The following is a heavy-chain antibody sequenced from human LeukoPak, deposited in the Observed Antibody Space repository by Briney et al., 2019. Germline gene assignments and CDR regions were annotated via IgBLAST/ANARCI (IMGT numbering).Heavy chain of an antibody. CDR2: IYSGGST. V-gene: IGHV3-66*01. CDR1: GFTFSDYY. J-gene: IGHJ3*02. Sequence: PGGSLRLSCAASGFTFSDYYMSWVRQAPGKGLEWVSVIYSGGSTYYADSVKGRFTISRDNSKNTLYLQMNSLRAEDTAVYCCARDRPDYGDYSSQSDDAFDIWGQGTMVTVSS. D-gene: IGHD4-17*01. CDR3: ARDRPDYGDYSSQSDDAFDI.